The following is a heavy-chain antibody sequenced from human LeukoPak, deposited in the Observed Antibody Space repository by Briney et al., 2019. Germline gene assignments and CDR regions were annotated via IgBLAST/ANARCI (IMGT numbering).Heavy chain of an antibody. CDR1: GFTFSNYA. J-gene: IGHJ4*02. V-gene: IGHV3-23*01. CDR2: ISGTGANT. Sequence: PGGSLRLSCAASGFTFSNYAMSWVRQAPGRGLEWVSAISGTGANTYYADSVKGRFTISRDNSKNTLYLQMNSLRAEDTAVYYCVRDLRTVNNYWAQGTLVTVSS. CDR3: VRDLRTVNNY. D-gene: IGHD4-11*01.